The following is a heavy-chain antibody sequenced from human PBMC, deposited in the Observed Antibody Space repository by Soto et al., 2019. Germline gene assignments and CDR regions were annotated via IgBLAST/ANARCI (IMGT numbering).Heavy chain of an antibody. CDR2: INGNTGHT. V-gene: IGHV1-18*01. CDR3: ERERKWGPLPY. D-gene: IGHD1-26*01. Sequence: QVQLVQSGAEVREPGASVKVSCKTSGYTFSRYGITWVRQAPGQGLEWMGWINGNTGHTIYAMNLEDRLIICTDTPTSTAYMALRNLKSHETAVYYCERERKWGPLPYWGQGTLVTVSS. CDR1: GYTFSRYG. J-gene: IGHJ4*02.